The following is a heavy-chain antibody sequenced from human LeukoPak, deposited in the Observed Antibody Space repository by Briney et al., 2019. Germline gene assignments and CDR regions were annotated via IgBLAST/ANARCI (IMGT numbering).Heavy chain of an antibody. D-gene: IGHD3-10*01. Sequence: SETLSLTCTVSGGSISSSSYYWGWIRQPPGKGLEWIGSIYYSGSTYYNPSLKSRVTISVDTSKNRFSLKLSSVTAADTAVYYCARLGLWFGELGPTYYFDYWGQGTLVTVSS. CDR1: GGSISSSSYY. CDR2: IYYSGST. CDR3: ARLGLWFGELGPTYYFDY. J-gene: IGHJ4*02. V-gene: IGHV4-39*01.